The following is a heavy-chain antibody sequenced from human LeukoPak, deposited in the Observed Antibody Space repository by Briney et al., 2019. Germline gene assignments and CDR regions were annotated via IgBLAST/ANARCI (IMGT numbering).Heavy chain of an antibody. CDR3: AKVYSSYANGFDY. CDR2: VSWNSGSI. V-gene: IGHV3-9*01. CDR1: GFTFDDYA. J-gene: IGHJ4*02. D-gene: IGHD5-12*01. Sequence: GGSLRLSCAASGFTFDDYAMHWVRQAPGKGLEWVSGVSWNSGSIGYADSVKGRFIISRDNAKNSLYLQMNSLRAEDTALYYCAKVYSSYANGFDYWGQGTLVTVSS.